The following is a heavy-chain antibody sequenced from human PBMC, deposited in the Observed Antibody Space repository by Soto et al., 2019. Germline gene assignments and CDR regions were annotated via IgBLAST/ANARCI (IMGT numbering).Heavy chain of an antibody. Sequence: PSETLSLTCAVYGGSFSGYYWSWIRQPPGKGLEWIGEINHSGSTNYNPSLKSRVTISVDTSKNQFSLKLSSVTAADTAVYYCARGRSVTYYYDSSGRRIYSFDYWGPGPLVTVSS. V-gene: IGHV4-34*01. D-gene: IGHD3-22*01. J-gene: IGHJ4*02. CDR3: ARGRSVTYYYDSSGRRIYSFDY. CDR1: GGSFSGYY. CDR2: INHSGST.